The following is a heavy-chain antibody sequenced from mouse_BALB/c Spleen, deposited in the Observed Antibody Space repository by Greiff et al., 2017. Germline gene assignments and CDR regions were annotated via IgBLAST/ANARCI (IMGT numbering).Heavy chain of an antibody. CDR3: TRGDSWFAY. CDR1: GYTFTSYW. CDR2: IYPSDSYT. J-gene: IGHJ3*01. Sequence: QVQLQQPGAELVRPGASVKLSCKASGYTFTSYWINWVKQRPGQGLEWIGNIYPSDSYTNYNQKFKDKATLTVDKSSSTAYMQLSSQTSEDSAVYYCTRGDSWFAYWGQGTLVTVAA. V-gene: IGHV1-69*02.